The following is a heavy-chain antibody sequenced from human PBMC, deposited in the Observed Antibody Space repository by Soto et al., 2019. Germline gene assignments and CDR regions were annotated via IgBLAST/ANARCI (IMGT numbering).Heavy chain of an antibody. J-gene: IGHJ6*02. Sequence: EVQLVESGGGLVEPGGSLRLSCAPSGLTFTTYSMNWVRQAPGKGLEWGSSISSGSDYIYYAESVKGRFTISRDNAKNSLYLQMNSLRADDTAVYYCARNRIPSSKIHGMDVWGQGTTVTV. V-gene: IGHV3-21*01. CDR2: ISSGSDYI. CDR1: GLTFTTYS. D-gene: IGHD6-6*01. CDR3: ARNRIPSSKIHGMDV.